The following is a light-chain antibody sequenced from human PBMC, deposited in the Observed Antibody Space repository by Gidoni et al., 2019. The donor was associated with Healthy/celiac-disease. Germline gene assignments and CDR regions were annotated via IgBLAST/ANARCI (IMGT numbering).Light chain of an antibody. J-gene: IGKJ3*01. CDR2: DSS. Sequence: SPGDRATLSCRASQSLSRNLAWSQHRPGQAPRLLIYDSSNRAAGIPTRFSGSGSGTDFTLSISSLEPEDFAVYYCQQRSHWPPFTFGPGTTVDI. CDR1: QSLSRN. CDR3: QQRSHWPPFT. V-gene: IGKV3-11*01.